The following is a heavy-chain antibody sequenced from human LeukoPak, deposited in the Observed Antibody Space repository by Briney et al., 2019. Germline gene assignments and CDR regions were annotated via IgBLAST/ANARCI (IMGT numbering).Heavy chain of an antibody. CDR1: GGSISSGGYY. J-gene: IGHJ4*02. CDR2: IYYSGRT. Sequence: PSQTLSLTCTVSGGSISSGGYYWSWLRQHPGTGLEWIGYIYYSGRTYYNPSLKSRVTISVDTSKNQFSLKLSSVTAADTAVYYCARHYYDSSGYSVGFDYWGQGTLVTVSS. V-gene: IGHV4-31*03. CDR3: ARHYYDSSGYSVGFDY. D-gene: IGHD3-22*01.